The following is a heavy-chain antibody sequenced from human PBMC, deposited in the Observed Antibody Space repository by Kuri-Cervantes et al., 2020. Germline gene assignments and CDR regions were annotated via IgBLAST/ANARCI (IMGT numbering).Heavy chain of an antibody. J-gene: IGHJ4*02. CDR3: AKGGAVAGGSFDY. Sequence: GESLKISCAASGFTFSDYWMSWVRQAPGKGLEWVSYISSSGSTIYYADSVKGRFTISRDNAKNSLYLQMNSLRAEDTALYYCAKGGAVAGGSFDYWGQGTLVTVSS. V-gene: IGHV3-11*01. CDR1: GFTFSDYW. D-gene: IGHD6-19*01. CDR2: ISSSGSTI.